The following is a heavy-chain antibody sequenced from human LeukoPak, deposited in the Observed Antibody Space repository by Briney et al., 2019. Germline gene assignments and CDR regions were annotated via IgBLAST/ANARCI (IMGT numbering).Heavy chain of an antibody. J-gene: IGHJ4*02. CDR3: ARVFPGTCSGSSPFDY. CDR1: GFSLSTSAMR. Sequence: SGPALVKPTQTLTLTCTFSGFSLSTSAMRVNWIRQPPGKALEWLARIDWDDDKFYSPSLKTRLTISKDTSKNQVVLTMTNMDPVDTATYYCARVFPGTCSGSSPFDYWGQGALVTVSS. V-gene: IGHV2-70*04. CDR2: IDWDDDK. D-gene: IGHD1-26*01.